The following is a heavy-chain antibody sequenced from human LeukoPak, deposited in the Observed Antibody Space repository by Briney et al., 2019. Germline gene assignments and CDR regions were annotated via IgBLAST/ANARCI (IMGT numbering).Heavy chain of an antibody. CDR1: GFTVSSNY. CDR3: ARVRGLPRYFDY. J-gene: IGHJ4*02. CDR2: IYSGGST. V-gene: IGHV3-53*01. Sequence: QPGGSLRLSCAASGFTVSSNYMSWVRQAPGKGLEWVSVIYSGGSTYYADSVKGRFTISRDNSKDTLYLQMNSLRAEDTAVYYCARVRGLPRYFDYWGQGTLVTVSS. D-gene: IGHD5-12*01.